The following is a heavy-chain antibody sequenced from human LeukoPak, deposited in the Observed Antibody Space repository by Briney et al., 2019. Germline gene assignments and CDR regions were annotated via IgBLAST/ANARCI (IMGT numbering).Heavy chain of an antibody. D-gene: IGHD3-22*01. V-gene: IGHV1-8*01. CDR3: ARAQHYYDSSGAF. CDR2: MNPNRGNT. CDR1: GYTFTSYD. J-gene: IGHJ4*02. Sequence: GASVKVSCKASGYTFTSYDINWVRQAPGQGLEWMGWMNPNRGNTGYAQKFQGRVTMTRNTSISTAYMELSSLRSEDTAVYYCARAQHYYDSSGAFWGQGTLVTVSS.